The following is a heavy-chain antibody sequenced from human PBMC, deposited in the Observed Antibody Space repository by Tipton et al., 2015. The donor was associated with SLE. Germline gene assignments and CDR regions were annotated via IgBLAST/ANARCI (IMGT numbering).Heavy chain of an antibody. D-gene: IGHD6-6*01. J-gene: IGHJ6*02. CDR3: AKDHSSSSYYYYGMDV. Sequence: SGFTFSSYGMHWVRQAPGKGLEWVAVIWYDGSNKYYADSVKGRFTISRDNSKNTLYLQMNSLRAEDTAVYYCAKDHSSSSYYYYGMDVWGQGTTVTVSS. CDR2: IWYDGSNK. V-gene: IGHV3-33*06. CDR1: GFTFSSYG.